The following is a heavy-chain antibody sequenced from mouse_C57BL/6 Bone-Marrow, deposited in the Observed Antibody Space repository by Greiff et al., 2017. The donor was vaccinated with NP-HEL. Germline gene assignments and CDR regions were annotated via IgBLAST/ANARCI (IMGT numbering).Heavy chain of an antibody. D-gene: IGHD2-5*01. CDR3: AREGYSNYLGAMDY. CDR1: GYSFTGYY. CDR2: INPSTGGT. J-gene: IGHJ4*01. Sequence: EVQLQQSGPELVKPGASVKISCKASGYSFTGYYMNWVKQSPEKSLEWIGEINPSTGGTTYNQKFKAKATLTVDKSSSTAYMQLKSLTSEDSAVYYCAREGYSNYLGAMDYWGQGTSVTVSS. V-gene: IGHV1-42*01.